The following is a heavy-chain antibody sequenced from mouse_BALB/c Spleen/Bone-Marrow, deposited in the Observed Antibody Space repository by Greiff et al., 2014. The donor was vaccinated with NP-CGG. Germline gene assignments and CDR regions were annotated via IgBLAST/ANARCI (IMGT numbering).Heavy chain of an antibody. D-gene: IGHD2-10*02. V-gene: IGHV14-3*02. CDR2: IDPANGNT. J-gene: IGHJ2*01. CDR1: GFNIKDTY. Sequence: EVQLVESGAELVKPGASVKFSCTASGFNIKDTYMHWVKQRPEQGLEWIGRIDPANGNTKYDPKFQGKATITADTSSNTVYLQLGSLTSEDTAIYYCALLYGNYDYWGQGTTLTVSS. CDR3: ALLYGNYDY.